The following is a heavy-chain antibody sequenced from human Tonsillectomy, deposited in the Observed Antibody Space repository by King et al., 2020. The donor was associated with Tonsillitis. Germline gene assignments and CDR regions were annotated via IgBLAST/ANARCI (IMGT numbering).Heavy chain of an antibody. D-gene: IGHD2-15*01. V-gene: IGHV3-21*01. CDR3: ARQSPYCSGGSCEGDY. CDR2: ISSSSSYI. CDR1: GFTFSSYS. Sequence: VQLVESGGGLVKPGGSLRLSCAASGFTFSSYSMNWVRQAPGKGLEWVSSISSSSSYIYYADSVKGRFTISRDNAKNSLYLQMNSLRAEDTAVYYCARQSPYCSGGSCEGDYWGQGTLVTVSS. J-gene: IGHJ4*02.